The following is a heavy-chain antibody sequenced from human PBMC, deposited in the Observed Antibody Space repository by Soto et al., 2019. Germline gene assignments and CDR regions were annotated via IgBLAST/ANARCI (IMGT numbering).Heavy chain of an antibody. CDR2: INTAFATT. J-gene: IGHJ4*02. D-gene: IGHD6-13*01. V-gene: IGHV1-3*05. CDR1: GYTFTDHA. Sequence: QVQVVQSGAEEKKPGASVKLSCKGSGYTFTDHAMHWVRQAPGQRPEWMGWINTAFATTKYSQKLEGRVTITRDTAATTVYMELSSLRSEDTARYYCARDRSRAFDYWGQGALVTVSS. CDR3: ARDRSRAFDY.